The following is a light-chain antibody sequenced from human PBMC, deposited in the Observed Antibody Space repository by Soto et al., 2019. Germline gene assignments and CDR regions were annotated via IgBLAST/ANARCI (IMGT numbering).Light chain of an antibody. Sequence: QSALTQPPSASGSPGQSVTISCTGTSSDVGAYDFVSWFQQHPGKAPKLITYQVTKRPSGVPYRFSGSKSGNTASLTVSGLQAEDEADYYCSSYVVSYNWVFGGGTQLTVL. CDR2: QVT. CDR1: SSDVGAYDF. CDR3: SSYVVSYNWV. V-gene: IGLV2-8*01. J-gene: IGLJ3*02.